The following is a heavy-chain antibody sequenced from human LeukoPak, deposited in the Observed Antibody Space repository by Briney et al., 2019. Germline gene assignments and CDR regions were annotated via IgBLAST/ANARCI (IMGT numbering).Heavy chain of an antibody. CDR2: IYYSGST. V-gene: IGHV4-59*08. D-gene: IGHD1-26*01. CDR1: GGSISSYY. Sequence: TSETLSLTCTVSGGSISSYYWSWIRQPPGKGLEWIGYIYYSGSTNYNPSLKSRVTISVDTSKDQFSLKLSSVTAADTAVYYCARGVVVGASPNYYYYGMDVWGQGTTVTVSS. J-gene: IGHJ6*02. CDR3: ARGVVVGASPNYYYYGMDV.